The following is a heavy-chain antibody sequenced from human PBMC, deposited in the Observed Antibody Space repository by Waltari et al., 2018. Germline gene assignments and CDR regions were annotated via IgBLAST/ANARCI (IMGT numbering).Heavy chain of an antibody. D-gene: IGHD3-22*01. V-gene: IGHV1-69*02. CDR1: GGTFSSYT. CDR2: IIPILGIA. J-gene: IGHJ4*02. Sequence: QVQLVQSGAEVKKPGSSVKVSCKASGGTFSSYTNSWVGQAPGQGLEWMGRIIPILGIANYAQKFQGRVTITADKSTSTAYMELSSLRSEDTAVYYCARNGDYYDSSGYNDYWGQGTLVTVSS. CDR3: ARNGDYYDSSGYNDY.